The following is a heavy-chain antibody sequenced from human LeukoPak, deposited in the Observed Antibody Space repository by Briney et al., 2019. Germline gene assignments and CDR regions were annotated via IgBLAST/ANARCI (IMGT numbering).Heavy chain of an antibody. CDR1: VLTFSRYW. D-gene: IGHD4-17*01. J-gene: IGHJ4*02. V-gene: IGHV3-74*01. CDR3: VRDNYGVDY. Sequence: VGSLRLSCAASVLTFSRYWMQSVRQAPGKGLWWGSHINGDGRSTSYADFVQGRFTISTDNAKNTLYLQMNSLRVEDTAMYYCVRDNYGVDYWGQGTLVTVSS. CDR2: INGDGRST.